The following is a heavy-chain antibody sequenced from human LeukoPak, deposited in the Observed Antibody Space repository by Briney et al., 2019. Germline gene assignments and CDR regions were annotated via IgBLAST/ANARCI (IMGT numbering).Heavy chain of an antibody. V-gene: IGHV3-23*01. CDR2: ISGSGGST. J-gene: IGHJ4*02. CDR1: GFTFSSYA. Sequence: PGGSLRLSCAASGFTFSSYAMSWVRQAPGKGLEWVSAISGSGGSTYYADSVKGRFTISRDNSKNTLYLQMNSLRAEDTAVYYCAKDYYDYVWGSWYYFDYWGQGTLVTVSS. D-gene: IGHD3-16*01. CDR3: AKDYYDYVWGSWYYFDY.